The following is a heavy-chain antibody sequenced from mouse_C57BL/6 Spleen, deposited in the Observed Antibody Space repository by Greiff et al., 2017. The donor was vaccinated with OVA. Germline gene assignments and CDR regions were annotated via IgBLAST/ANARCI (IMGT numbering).Heavy chain of an antibody. V-gene: IGHV1-69*01. D-gene: IGHD1-1*01. CDR2: IDPSDSYT. CDR1: GYTFTSYW. Sequence: VQLQQPGAELVMPGASVKLSCKASGYTFTSYWMHWVKQRPGQGLEWIGEIDPSDSYTNYNQKFKGKSTLTVDKSSSTAYMQRSSLTSEDSAVYYCAIPATTVYYFDYWGQGTTLTVSS. J-gene: IGHJ2*01. CDR3: AIPATTVYYFDY.